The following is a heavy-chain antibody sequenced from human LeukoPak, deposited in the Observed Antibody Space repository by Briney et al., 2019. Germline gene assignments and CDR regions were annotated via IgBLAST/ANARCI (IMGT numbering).Heavy chain of an antibody. J-gene: IGHJ4*02. V-gene: IGHV3-20*04. CDR1: GFTFDDYG. D-gene: IGHD6-13*01. CDR3: AMLRGIAAAGRGG. CDR2: INWNGGST. Sequence: GGSLRLSCAASGFTFDDYGMSWVRQAPGKGLEWVSGINWNGGSTGYADSVKGRFTISRDNAKNSLYLQMNSLRAEDAALYYCAMLRGIAAAGRGGWGQGTLVTVSS.